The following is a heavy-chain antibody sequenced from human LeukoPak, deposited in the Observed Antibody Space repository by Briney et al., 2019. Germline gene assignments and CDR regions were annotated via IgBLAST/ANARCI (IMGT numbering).Heavy chain of an antibody. CDR2: IYYSGHT. CDR1: GGSIAGDYY. V-gene: IGHV4-30-4*01. Sequence: SQTLSLTCTVSGGSIAGDYYWTWIRQPPGKSLEWIGYIYYSGHTYYNPSLKSRVTVSVDTSKNRFSLRLSSATAADTAVYYCARASRSSSYYHYYGMDVWGQGTTVIVSS. CDR3: ARASRSSSYYHYYGMDV. J-gene: IGHJ6*02. D-gene: IGHD6-6*01.